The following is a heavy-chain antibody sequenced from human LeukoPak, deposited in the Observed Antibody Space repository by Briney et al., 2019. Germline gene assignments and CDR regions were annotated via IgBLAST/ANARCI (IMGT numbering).Heavy chain of an antibody. CDR1: GFTFSQYW. D-gene: IGHD2-21*02. J-gene: IGHJ4*02. V-gene: IGHV3-7*01. CDR3: ATSVSVPYCGGDCSLGD. CDR2: IKHDGSEKQDGSEK. Sequence: GGSLRLSCAASGFTFSQYWMSWVRQAPGKGLEWVANIKHDGSEKQDGSEKNYVDSVKGRFTISRDNSKNTLYLQMNSLRAEDTAVYYCATSVSVPYCGGDCSLGDWGQGTLVTVSS.